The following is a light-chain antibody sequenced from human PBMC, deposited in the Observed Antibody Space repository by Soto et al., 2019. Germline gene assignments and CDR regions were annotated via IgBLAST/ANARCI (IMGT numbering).Light chain of an antibody. V-gene: IGKV1-5*01. CDR1: QSINTW. Sequence: DIQMTQSPSTLSGSVGDRVTITCRASQSINTWLAWYQQKPGKAPKLLIYDASTLESGVPSRFSGSGSGTEFSLTISSLQPDDFATYYCQQYNSYSRTFGQGTKVDI. CDR2: DAS. J-gene: IGKJ1*01. CDR3: QQYNSYSRT.